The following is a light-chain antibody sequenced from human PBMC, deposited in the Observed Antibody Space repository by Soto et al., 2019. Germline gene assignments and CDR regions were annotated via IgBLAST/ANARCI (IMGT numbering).Light chain of an antibody. V-gene: IGLV1-40*01. J-gene: IGLJ3*02. Sequence: QSVLTQPPSVCGAPEQRVTISCTGSSSNIGADYDVHWYQQFPGTAPKLLIYGNSNRPSGVPDRFSGSKSGTSASLAITGLQAEDEADYYCQSYDSSLSAVVFGGGTKLTVL. CDR1: SSNIGADYD. CDR2: GNS. CDR3: QSYDSSLSAVV.